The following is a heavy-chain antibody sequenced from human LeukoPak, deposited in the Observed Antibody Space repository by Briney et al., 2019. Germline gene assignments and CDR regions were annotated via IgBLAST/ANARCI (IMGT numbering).Heavy chain of an antibody. D-gene: IGHD6-13*01. CDR1: GGSFSGYY. CDR2: INHSGST. V-gene: IGHV4-34*01. J-gene: IGHJ4*02. Sequence: PSETLSLACAVYGGSFSGYYWSWIRQPPGKGLEWIGEINHSGSTNYNPSLKSRVTISVDTSKNQFSLKLSSVTAADTAVYYCARLRQLVPRVWGQGTLVTVSS. CDR3: ARLRQLVPRV.